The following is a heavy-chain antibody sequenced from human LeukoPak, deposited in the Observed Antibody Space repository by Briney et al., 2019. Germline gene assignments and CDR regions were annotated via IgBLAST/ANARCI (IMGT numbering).Heavy chain of an antibody. D-gene: IGHD3-10*01. Sequence: SETLSLTCAVYGGSFSGYYWSWIRQPPGKVLEWIGEINHSGSTNYNPSLKSRVTISVDTSKNQFSLKLSSVTAADTAVYYCARENYGSGSSEFDYWGQGTLVTVSS. CDR1: GGSFSGYY. J-gene: IGHJ4*02. V-gene: IGHV4-34*01. CDR3: ARENYGSGSSEFDY. CDR2: INHSGST.